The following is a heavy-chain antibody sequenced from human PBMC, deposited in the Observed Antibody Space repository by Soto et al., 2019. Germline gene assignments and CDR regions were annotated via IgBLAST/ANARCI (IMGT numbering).Heavy chain of an antibody. D-gene: IGHD2-15*01. CDR1: GYTFTSYA. Sequence: QVPLVQSGAEVKKPGASVKVSCKASGYTFTSYAMHWVRQAPGQRLEWMGWINAGNGNTKYSQKFQGRVTITRDTTASTAYMELSSLRSEDTAVYYCAREVGGYCSGGSCYKPCWWFDPWGQGTLVTV. V-gene: IGHV1-3*01. J-gene: IGHJ5*02. CDR2: INAGNGNT. CDR3: AREVGGYCSGGSCYKPCWWFDP.